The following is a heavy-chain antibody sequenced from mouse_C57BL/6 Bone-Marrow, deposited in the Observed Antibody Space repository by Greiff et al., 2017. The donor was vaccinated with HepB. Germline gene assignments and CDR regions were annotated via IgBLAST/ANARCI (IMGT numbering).Heavy chain of an antibody. CDR3: ARQGAYFAY. Sequence: DVQLQESGGDLVKPGGSLKLSCAASGFTFSSYGMSWVRQTPDKRLEWVATISSGGSYTYYPDSVKGRFTISRDNAKNTLYLQMSSLKSEDTAMYYCARQGAYFAYWGQGTLVTVSA. D-gene: IGHD6-5*01. J-gene: IGHJ3*01. V-gene: IGHV5-6*01. CDR2: ISSGGSYT. CDR1: GFTFSSYG.